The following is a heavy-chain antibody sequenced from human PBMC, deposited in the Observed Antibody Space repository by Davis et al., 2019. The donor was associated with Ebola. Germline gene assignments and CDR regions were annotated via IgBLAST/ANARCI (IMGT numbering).Heavy chain of an antibody. D-gene: IGHD1-14*01. J-gene: IGHJ4*03. CDR1: GFTFTNSA. CDR2: IVVGNINT. CDR3: LASAGTVGKFDY. Sequence: AASVKVSCKASGFTFTNSAMQWVRQARGQRPEWIGSIVVGNINTNYAQKFQGRVTITRDMSTSTSYLDLSNLRSEDTAVYYCLASAGTVGKFDYRGQGTLVTVSS. V-gene: IGHV1-58*02.